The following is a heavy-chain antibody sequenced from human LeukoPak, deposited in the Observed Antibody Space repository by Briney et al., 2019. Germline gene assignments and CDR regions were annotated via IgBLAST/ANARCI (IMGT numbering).Heavy chain of an antibody. Sequence: ASVKVSCKVSGYTLTELSMHWVRQAPGKGLEWMGGFDPEDGETIYAQKFQGRVTMTEDTPTDTAYMELSSLRSEDTAVYYCATAILAYSSGWSIPDYWGQGTLVTVSS. CDR2: FDPEDGET. V-gene: IGHV1-24*01. CDR3: ATAILAYSSGWSIPDY. J-gene: IGHJ4*02. D-gene: IGHD6-19*01. CDR1: GYTLTELS.